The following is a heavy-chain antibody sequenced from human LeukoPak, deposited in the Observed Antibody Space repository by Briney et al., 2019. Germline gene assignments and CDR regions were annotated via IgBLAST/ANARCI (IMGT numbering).Heavy chain of an antibody. D-gene: IGHD2-2*01. CDR3: SRDEFEYCSGSSCAQRYDY. CDR2: INTDGSST. V-gene: IGHV3-74*01. J-gene: IGHJ4*02. CDR1: GFTFSTYW. Sequence: GGSLRLSCAASGFTFSTYWMHWVRQAPGKGLVWVSRINTDGSSTSYADSVKGRFTISRDNAKKSLYLQMKSLIAEDTAMYYCSRDEFEYCSGSSCAQRYDYWGQGTLVTVSS.